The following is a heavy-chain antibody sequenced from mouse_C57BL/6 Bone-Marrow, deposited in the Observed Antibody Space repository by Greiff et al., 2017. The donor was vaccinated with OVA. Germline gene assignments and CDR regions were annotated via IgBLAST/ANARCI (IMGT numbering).Heavy chain of an antibody. Sequence: VQLQQSGAELVRPGASVKLSCTASGFNIKDDYMHWVKQRPEQGLEWIGWIDPENGDTEYASKFQGKATITADTSSNTAYLQLSSLTSEDTAVYYCASGDSAMVTAYGMDYGDQGTSITVSS. CDR1: GFNIKDDY. CDR2: IDPENGDT. CDR3: ASGDSAMVTAYGMDY. J-gene: IGHJ4*01. D-gene: IGHD2-2*01. V-gene: IGHV14-4*01.